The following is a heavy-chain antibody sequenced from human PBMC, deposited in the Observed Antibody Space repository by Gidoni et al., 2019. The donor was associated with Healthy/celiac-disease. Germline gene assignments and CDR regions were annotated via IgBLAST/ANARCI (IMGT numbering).Heavy chain of an antibody. D-gene: IGHD2-8*01. CDR3: ARDPHEGVPDDL. Sequence: QVQLVESGAVLVQPGSSLSLSFAASGFTFSSYAMHWVRQAPGKGLEWVAVIWYDGSNKYYADSVKGRFTISRDNSKNTLYLQMNSLRAEDTAVYYCARDPHEGVPDDLWGRGTLVSVS. CDR1: GFTFSSYA. V-gene: IGHV3-33*01. J-gene: IGHJ2*01. CDR2: IWYDGSNK.